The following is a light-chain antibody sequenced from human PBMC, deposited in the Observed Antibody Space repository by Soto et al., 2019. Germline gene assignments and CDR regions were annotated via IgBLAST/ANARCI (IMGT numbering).Light chain of an antibody. CDR1: SSDVGAYDF. V-gene: IGLV2-14*03. CDR2: EVS. CDR3: SSYTSSSTRV. J-gene: IGLJ1*01. Sequence: QSALTQPGSVSGSPGQSITISCTGTSSDVGAYDFVSWYQQHPDKAPKLMIYEVSNRPSGVSNRFSGSKSVNTATLAISGLQAEDEADYYCSSYTSSSTRVFGTGTKVTVL.